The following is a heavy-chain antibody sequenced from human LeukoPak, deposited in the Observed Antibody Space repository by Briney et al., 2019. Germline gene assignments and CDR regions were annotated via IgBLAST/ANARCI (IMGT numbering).Heavy chain of an antibody. CDR2: INSDGSST. V-gene: IGHV3-74*01. Sequence: GGSLRLSCAASGFTFSSYWMHWVRQAPGKGLVWDSRINSDGSSTSYADSVKGRFTISRDNAKNTLYLQMNSLRAEDTAVYYCARGTYYYDSSGYYHYFDYWGQGTLVTVSS. J-gene: IGHJ4*02. CDR1: GFTFSSYW. CDR3: ARGTYYYDSSGYYHYFDY. D-gene: IGHD3-22*01.